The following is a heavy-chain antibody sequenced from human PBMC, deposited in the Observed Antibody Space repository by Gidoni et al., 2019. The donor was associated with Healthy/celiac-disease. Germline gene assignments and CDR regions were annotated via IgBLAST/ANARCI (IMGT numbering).Heavy chain of an antibody. D-gene: IGHD3-22*01. V-gene: IGHV1-24*01. CDR2: FDPEDGET. CDR3: ATNGAYYYDSSGYFDAFDI. J-gene: IGHJ3*02. CDR1: GYTLTELS. Sequence: QVQLVQSGAEVKKPGASVKVSCKVSGYTLTELSLHWVRQAPGKGLEWMGGFDPEDGETIYAQKFQGRVNMTEETATDKAYMELSSLRSEDTAVYYCATNGAYYYDSSGYFDAFDIWGQGTMVTVSS.